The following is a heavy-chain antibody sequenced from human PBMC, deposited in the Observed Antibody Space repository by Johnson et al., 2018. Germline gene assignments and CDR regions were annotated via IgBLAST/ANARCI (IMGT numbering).Heavy chain of an antibody. Sequence: QVQLVESGGGVVQPGRSLRLSCTASGITLSNYAMHWVRQAPGKGLEWVTIISYDGSNEYYADSVKGRFTISRDNSKNTVYLQMNSLRAEDMAVYYCAKAHSSSWKAFDIWGQGTMVTVSS. V-gene: IGHV3-30-3*01. CDR3: AKAHSSSWKAFDI. D-gene: IGHD6-13*01. CDR2: ISYDGSNE. CDR1: GITLSNYA. J-gene: IGHJ3*02.